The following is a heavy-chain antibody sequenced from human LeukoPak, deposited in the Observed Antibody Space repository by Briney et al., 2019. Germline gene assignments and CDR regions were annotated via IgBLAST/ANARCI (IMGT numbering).Heavy chain of an antibody. CDR2: IDSSGSGT. D-gene: IGHD3-10*01. Sequence: GSLRLSCAVSVFALNILWMVWVSQAPGKGLVWVSRIDSSGSGTSYADSVKGRFTISRDNAKNTLYLQMNSLRAKDTAVYYCARTLAGPFDNWGQGTMVTVSS. J-gene: IGHJ3*02. V-gene: IGHV3-74*01. CDR3: ARTLAGPFDN. CDR1: VFALNILW.